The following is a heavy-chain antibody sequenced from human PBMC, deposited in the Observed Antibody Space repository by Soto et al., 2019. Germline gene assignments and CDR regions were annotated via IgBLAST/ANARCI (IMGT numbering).Heavy chain of an antibody. CDR3: VKTYDGSGQPSHWLGP. D-gene: IGHD3-22*01. J-gene: IGHJ5*02. Sequence: SETLSLTCTVSGGSVSNSNSYWGWIRQPPGKGLEWIGSGYYSGSTYYNPSLKSRVTISVDPSKNQFYLKLSSVTAADTAVYYCVKTYDGSGQPSHWLGPWGQGTPVTVSS. CDR1: GGSVSNSNSY. CDR2: GYYSGST. V-gene: IGHV4-39*01.